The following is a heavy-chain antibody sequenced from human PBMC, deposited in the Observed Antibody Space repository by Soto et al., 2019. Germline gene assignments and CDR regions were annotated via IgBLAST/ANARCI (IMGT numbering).Heavy chain of an antibody. CDR1: GGSISSSNW. J-gene: IGHJ5*02. CDR3: ANSLNWNWFDP. CDR2: IYHSGST. D-gene: IGHD1-1*01. V-gene: IGHV4-4*02. Sequence: SETLSLTCAVSGGSISSSNWWSWVRQPPGKGLERIGEIYHSGSTNYNPSLKRRVTISVDKSKNQFSLNLNSLTDADTAVYYCANSLNWNWFDPWGPGTLVTVSS.